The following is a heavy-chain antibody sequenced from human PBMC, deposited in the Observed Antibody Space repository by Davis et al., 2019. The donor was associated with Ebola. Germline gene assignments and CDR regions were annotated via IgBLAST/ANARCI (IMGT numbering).Heavy chain of an antibody. D-gene: IGHD3-3*01. V-gene: IGHV3-73*01. Sequence: PGGSLRLSCAASGFTFSGSAMHWVRQASGKGLEWVGRIRSKANSYATAYAASVKGRFTISRDDSKNTAYLQMNSLRTEDTALYYCAKDGSLEWLFHYYGMDVWGQGTTVTVSS. J-gene: IGHJ6*02. CDR1: GFTFSGSA. CDR2: IRSKANSYAT. CDR3: AKDGSLEWLFHYYGMDV.